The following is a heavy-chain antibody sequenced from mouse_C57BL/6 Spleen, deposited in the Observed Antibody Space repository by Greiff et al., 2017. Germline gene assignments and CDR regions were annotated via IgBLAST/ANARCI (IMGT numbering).Heavy chain of an antibody. CDR1: GFNIKDDY. J-gene: IGHJ2*01. CDR2: LDPENGDT. Sequence: VQLQQSGAELVRPGASVKLSCTASGFNIKDDYMHWVKQRPEQGLEWIGWLDPENGDTEYASKFQGKATITADTSSNTAYLQLSSLTSEDTAVYYCTRNWDGGYWGQGTTLTVSS. V-gene: IGHV14-4*01. D-gene: IGHD4-1*01. CDR3: TRNWDGGY.